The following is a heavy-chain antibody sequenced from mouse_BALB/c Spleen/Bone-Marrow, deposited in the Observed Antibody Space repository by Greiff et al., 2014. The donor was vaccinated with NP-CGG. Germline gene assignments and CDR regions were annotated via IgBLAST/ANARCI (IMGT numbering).Heavy chain of an antibody. CDR1: GYTFTSYW. J-gene: IGHJ2*01. V-gene: IGHV1S16*01. CDR2: INPSNGGT. Sequence: VQRVESGAELVKPGASVKLSCKASGYTFTSYWMHWVKLRPGKGVEWIGEINPSNGGTNYNEKFKRKATLTVDKSSSTAYMQLSSLTSENSAVYYCTDSLDYWGQGTTLTVSS. CDR3: TDSLDY.